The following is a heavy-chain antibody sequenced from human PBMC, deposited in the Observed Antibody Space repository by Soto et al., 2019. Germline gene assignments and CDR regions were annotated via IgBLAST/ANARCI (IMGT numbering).Heavy chain of an antibody. Sequence: QVQLVQSGAEVKKPGSSVKVSCKASGGTFSNDIITWVRQAPGQGLEWMGRIIPLRDITNYAQKFQGRVTITADKSTSTAYMELNSLRSEDTAVYYCVRDSPIGSTYSGYDGIDYWGQGTLVTVSS. CDR3: VRDSPIGSTYSGYDGIDY. CDR2: IIPLRDIT. CDR1: GGTFSNDI. J-gene: IGHJ4*02. V-gene: IGHV1-69*08. D-gene: IGHD5-12*01.